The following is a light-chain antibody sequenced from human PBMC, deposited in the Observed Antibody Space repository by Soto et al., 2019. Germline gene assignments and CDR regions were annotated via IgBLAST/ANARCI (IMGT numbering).Light chain of an antibody. V-gene: IGKV3-15*01. CDR2: GAS. Sequence: EIVLTQSPASLSLSPGERATLSCRAGQNIGTSLVWSQQKPGQSPRLLIYGASTRATGIPARFSGSGSGTEFTLTISSLQSEDFALYYCQQYNKWPLTFGQGTKVDIK. CDR1: QNIGTS. J-gene: IGKJ1*01. CDR3: QQYNKWPLT.